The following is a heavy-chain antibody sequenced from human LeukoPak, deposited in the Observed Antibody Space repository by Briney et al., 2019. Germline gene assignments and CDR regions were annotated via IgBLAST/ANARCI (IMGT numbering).Heavy chain of an antibody. CDR2: IYYSGST. Sequence: SETLSLTCTVSGGSISSYYWSWIRQPPGKGLEWIGYIYYSGSTNYNPSLKSRVTISVGTSKNQFSLKLSSVTAADTAVYYCAGGYYYDSSGYPDAFDIWGQGTMVTVSS. D-gene: IGHD3-22*01. CDR1: GGSISSYY. V-gene: IGHV4-59*08. CDR3: AGGYYYDSSGYPDAFDI. J-gene: IGHJ3*02.